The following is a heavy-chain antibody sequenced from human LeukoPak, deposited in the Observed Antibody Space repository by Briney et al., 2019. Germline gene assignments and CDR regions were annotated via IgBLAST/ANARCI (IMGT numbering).Heavy chain of an antibody. Sequence: GESLRLSCAASGFTCSSSDMHWVRQATGKVLEWVSSIGTAGDTYYPGSVKGRFTISRENAKNSLYLQMNSLRAGDTAVYYCARAEGQWLIYGGGGMDVWGQGTTVTVSS. CDR3: ARAEGQWLIYGGGGMDV. CDR1: GFTCSSSD. J-gene: IGHJ6*02. D-gene: IGHD6-19*01. V-gene: IGHV3-13*01. CDR2: IGTAGDT.